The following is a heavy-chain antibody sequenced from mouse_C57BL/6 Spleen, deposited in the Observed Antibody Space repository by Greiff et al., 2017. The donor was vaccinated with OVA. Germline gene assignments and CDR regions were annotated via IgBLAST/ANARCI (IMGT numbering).Heavy chain of an antibody. Sequence: EVKVEESGAELVRPGASVKLSCTASGFNIKDDYMHWVKQRPEQGLEWIGWIDPENGDTEYASKFQGKATITADTSSNTAYLQLSSLTSEDTAVYYCTSTSVAYWGQGTLVTVSA. J-gene: IGHJ3*01. CDR3: TSTSVAY. CDR1: GFNIKDDY. V-gene: IGHV14-4*01. CDR2: IDPENGDT.